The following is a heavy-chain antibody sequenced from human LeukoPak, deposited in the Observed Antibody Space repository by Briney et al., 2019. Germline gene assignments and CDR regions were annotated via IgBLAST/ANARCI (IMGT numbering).Heavy chain of an antibody. CDR1: GGSINSYY. CDR2: IYYSGST. Sequence: PSETLSLTCTVSGGSINSYYWSWIRQPPGKGLEWIGYIYYSGSTNYNPSLRSRVTISVDTSKNQFSLKLSSVTAADTAVYYCARGSRTVPFDYWGQGTLVTVSS. V-gene: IGHV4-59*01. D-gene: IGHD4-17*01. CDR3: ARGSRTVPFDY. J-gene: IGHJ4*02.